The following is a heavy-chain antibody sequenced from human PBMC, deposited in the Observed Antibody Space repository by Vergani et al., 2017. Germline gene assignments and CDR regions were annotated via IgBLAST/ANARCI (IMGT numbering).Heavy chain of an antibody. CDR3: SRPNWNFYGMDV. J-gene: IGHJ6*02. Sequence: QVQLVQSGAEVKKPGSSVKVSCKASGGTFSSYTISWVRQAPGQGLEWMGRIIPILGIANYAQKFQGRVTITADKSTSTAYMELSRLRSDDTAVYYCSRPNWNFYGMDVWGQGTTVTVSS. CDR2: IIPILGIA. CDR1: GGTFSSYT. V-gene: IGHV1-69*02. D-gene: IGHD1-1*01.